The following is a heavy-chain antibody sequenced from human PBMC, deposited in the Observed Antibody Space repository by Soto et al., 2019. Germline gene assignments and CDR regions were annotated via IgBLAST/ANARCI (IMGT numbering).Heavy chain of an antibody. V-gene: IGHV3-23*01. D-gene: IGHD5-18*01. CDR2: ISSSGGPT. CDR1: GFTFSIYA. CDR3: AKHNGGFTYGLFDY. Sequence: EVQLLESGGGLVQPGGSLRLSCAASGFTFSIYAMSWVRQAPGKGLEWVSIISSSGGPTNYTDSVKGRFTISRDNSKNTLYLQMNSLRVDDTALYYCAKHNGGFTYGLFDYWGQGALVTVSS. J-gene: IGHJ4*02.